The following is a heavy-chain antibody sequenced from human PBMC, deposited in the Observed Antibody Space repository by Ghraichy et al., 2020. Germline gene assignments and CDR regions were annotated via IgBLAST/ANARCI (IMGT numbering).Heavy chain of an antibody. Sequence: SENLSLTCTVSGGSISSYYWSWIRQPPGKGLEWIGYIYYSGSTNYNPSLKSRVTISVDTSKNQFSLKLSSVTAADTAVYYCARDYSGSYLGYWGQGTLVTVSS. V-gene: IGHV4-59*01. CDR3: ARDYSGSYLGY. CDR1: GGSISSYY. J-gene: IGHJ4*02. D-gene: IGHD1-26*01. CDR2: IYYSGST.